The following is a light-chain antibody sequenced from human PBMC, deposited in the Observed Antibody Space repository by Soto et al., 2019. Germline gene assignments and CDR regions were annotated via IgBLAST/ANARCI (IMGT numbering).Light chain of an antibody. Sequence: DIQMTQSPSTLSASVGDGATITCRASQSISSWLAWYQQKPGKAPKLLIYDASTLGSGVPSRFSGSGSGTEFTLTISSLQPDDFATYYCQQSNTYPLTFGGGTKVDIK. J-gene: IGKJ4*01. CDR3: QQSNTYPLT. CDR2: DAS. V-gene: IGKV1-5*01. CDR1: QSISSW.